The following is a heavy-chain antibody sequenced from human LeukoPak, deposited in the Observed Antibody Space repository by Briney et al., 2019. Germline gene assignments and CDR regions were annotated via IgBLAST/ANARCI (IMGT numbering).Heavy chain of an antibody. D-gene: IGHD3-22*01. CDR3: AREGDFSYYDSSGYYY. CDR1: GGSISSGDYY. Sequence: SETLSLTCTVSGGSISSGDYYWSWIRQPPGKGLEWIGYIYYSGSTYYNPSLKSRVTISVDTSKNQFSLKLSSVTAADTAVYYCAREGDFSYYDSSGYYYWGQGTLVTVSS. CDR2: IYYSGST. J-gene: IGHJ4*02. V-gene: IGHV4-30-4*08.